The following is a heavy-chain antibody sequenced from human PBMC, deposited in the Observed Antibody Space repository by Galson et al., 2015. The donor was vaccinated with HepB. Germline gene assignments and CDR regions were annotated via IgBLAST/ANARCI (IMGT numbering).Heavy chain of an antibody. CDR3: ATSVLPGMVWGVSSAEY. V-gene: IGHV1-24*01. J-gene: IGHJ4*02. Sequence: VKVSCKVSGYTLTELSMHWVRQAPGKGLEWMGGFDPEDGETIYAQKFQGRVTMTEDTSTDRAYMELSSLRSEDTAVYYCATSVLPGMVWGVSSAEYWGQGTLVTVSS. D-gene: IGHD3-10*01. CDR1: GYTLTELS. CDR2: FDPEDGET.